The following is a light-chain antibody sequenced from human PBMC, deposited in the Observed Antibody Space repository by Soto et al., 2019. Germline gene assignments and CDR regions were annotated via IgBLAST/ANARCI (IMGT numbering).Light chain of an antibody. CDR2: WAS. V-gene: IGKV4-1*01. Sequence: DIVMTQSPDSLAVSLGEGATINCRSSQSVFYTSNNKNYLAWYQQRPGQPPKLLLYWASNRESGVPDRFSGSGSGTDFTLTISGLQPEDVAVYFCQQYYSTPLTFGGGTKVEIK. CDR1: QSVFYTSNNKNY. CDR3: QQYYSTPLT. J-gene: IGKJ4*01.